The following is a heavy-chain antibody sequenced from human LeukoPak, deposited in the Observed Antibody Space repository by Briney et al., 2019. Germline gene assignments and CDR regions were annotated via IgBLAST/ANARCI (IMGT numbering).Heavy chain of an antibody. Sequence: GRSLRLSCAASGXTFSSYGMHWVRQAPGKGLEWVSVIYSGGSTYYADSVKGRFTISRDNSKNTLYLQMNSLRAEDTAVYYCARGRPGYFDYWGQGTLVTVSS. D-gene: IGHD6-6*01. CDR2: IYSGGST. V-gene: IGHV3-53*01. CDR1: GXTFSSYG. CDR3: ARGRPGYFDY. J-gene: IGHJ4*02.